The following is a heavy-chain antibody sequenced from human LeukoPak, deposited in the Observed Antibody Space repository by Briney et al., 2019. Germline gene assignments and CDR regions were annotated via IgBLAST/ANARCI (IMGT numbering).Heavy chain of an antibody. D-gene: IGHD6-6*01. J-gene: IGHJ4*02. CDR1: GYTFMSYG. CDR2: ISTFNGNT. Sequence: GASVKVSCKASGYTFMSYGISWVRQAPGQGLEWMGWISTFNGNTYYAQNLQGRLTMTTDTSTSTAYMELTNLRSDDTALYYCARDRYDDSSSTVFDYWGQGTLVTVSS. CDR3: ARDRYDDSSSTVFDY. V-gene: IGHV1-18*01.